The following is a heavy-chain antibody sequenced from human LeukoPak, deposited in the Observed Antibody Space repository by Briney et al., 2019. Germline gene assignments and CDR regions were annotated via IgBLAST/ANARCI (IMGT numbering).Heavy chain of an antibody. J-gene: IGHJ4*02. CDR1: GFTFSSYV. D-gene: IGHD1-26*01. V-gene: IGHV3-23*01. Sequence: AGGSLRLSCAASGFTFSSYVMSWVRQAPGKGLEWVSTISGGGGSTYYADSVKGRFTISRDNSKNTLYLQMNSLRAEDTAAYYCAKDLSGSYAVDYWGQGTLVTVSS. CDR3: AKDLSGSYAVDY. CDR2: ISGGGGST.